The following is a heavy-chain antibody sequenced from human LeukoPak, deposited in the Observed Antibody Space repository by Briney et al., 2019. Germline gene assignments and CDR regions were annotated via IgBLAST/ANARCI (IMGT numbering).Heavy chain of an antibody. CDR3: ARDAAAAPSVYYYYMDV. D-gene: IGHD6-6*01. CDR2: ISYDGSNK. V-gene: IGHV3-30*03. CDR1: GFTFSSYG. J-gene: IGHJ6*03. Sequence: QAGRSLRLSCAASGFTFSSYGMHWVRQAPGKRLEWVAVISYDGSNKYYADSVKGRFTISRDNSKNTLYLQMNSLRAEDTAVYYCARDAAAAPSVYYYYMDVWGKGATVTVSS.